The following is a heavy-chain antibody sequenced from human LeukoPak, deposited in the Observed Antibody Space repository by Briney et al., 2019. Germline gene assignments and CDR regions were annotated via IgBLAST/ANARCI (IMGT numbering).Heavy chain of an antibody. CDR1: GFTFSSYS. CDR3: GRESGYSSTIDY. D-gene: IGHD6-19*01. Sequence: GGSLRLSCVASGFTFSSYSMNWVRQAPGKGLEWVSYISSGTDTIYYADSVKGRFNISRDNAKNSVYLQMNSLRAEDTAVYYCGRESGYSSTIDYWGQGTLVTVSS. J-gene: IGHJ4*02. CDR2: ISSGTDTI. V-gene: IGHV3-48*04.